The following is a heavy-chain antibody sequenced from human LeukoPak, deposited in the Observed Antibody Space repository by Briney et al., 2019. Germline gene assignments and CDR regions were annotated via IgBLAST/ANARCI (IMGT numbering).Heavy chain of an antibody. CDR2: IYYSGST. CDR3: ARELTYADY. V-gene: IGHV4-30-4*01. D-gene: IGHD4/OR15-4a*01. J-gene: IGHJ4*02. CDR1: GSSISSGDYY. Sequence: PSETLSLTCTVSGSSISSGDYYWSWIRQPPGKGLEWIGYIYYSGSTYYNPSLKSRVTMSVDTSKNQFSLKLSSVTAADTAVYYCARELTYADYWGQGTLVTVSS.